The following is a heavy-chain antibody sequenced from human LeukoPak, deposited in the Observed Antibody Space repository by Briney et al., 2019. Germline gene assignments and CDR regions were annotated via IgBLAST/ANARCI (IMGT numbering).Heavy chain of an antibody. D-gene: IGHD5-12*01. CDR2: INPNSGGT. Sequence: GASVKVSCKASGYTFTSYYMHWVRQAPGQGLEWMGWINPNSGGTNYAQKFQGRVTMTRDTSISTAYMELSRLRSDDTAVYYCARVKRISGYDLTGAFDIWGQGTMVTVSS. J-gene: IGHJ3*02. CDR3: ARVKRISGYDLTGAFDI. V-gene: IGHV1-2*02. CDR1: GYTFTSYY.